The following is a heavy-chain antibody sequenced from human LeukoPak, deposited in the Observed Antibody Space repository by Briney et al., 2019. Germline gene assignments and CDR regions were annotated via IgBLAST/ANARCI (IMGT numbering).Heavy chain of an antibody. Sequence: SDTLSLTCTVSGGSISSYYWSWIRQPPGKGLEWIGYIYYSGSTNYNPSLKSRVTISVDTSKNQFSLKLSSVTAADTAVYYCARQYTYFDYWGQGTLDTVSS. D-gene: IGHD2-2*02. CDR3: ARQYTYFDY. CDR1: GGSISSYY. CDR2: IYYSGST. V-gene: IGHV4-59*08. J-gene: IGHJ4*02.